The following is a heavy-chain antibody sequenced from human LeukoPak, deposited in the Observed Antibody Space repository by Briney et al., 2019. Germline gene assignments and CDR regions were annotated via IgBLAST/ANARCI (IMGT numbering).Heavy chain of an antibody. Sequence: PSETLSLTCAVYGGSFSGYYWSWIRQPPGKGLEWIGEINHSGSTNYNPSLKSRVTISVDTSKNQFSLKLSSVTAADTAVYYCARTIFGVVISHYYYMDVWGKGTTVTVSS. V-gene: IGHV4-34*01. CDR2: INHSGST. CDR1: GGSFSGYY. J-gene: IGHJ6*03. D-gene: IGHD3-3*01. CDR3: ARTIFGVVISHYYYMDV.